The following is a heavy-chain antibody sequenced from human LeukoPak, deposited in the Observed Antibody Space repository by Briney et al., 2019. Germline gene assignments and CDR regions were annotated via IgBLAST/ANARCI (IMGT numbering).Heavy chain of an antibody. CDR3: AKETHDYGDQDSQGSDYFDY. Sequence: GGSLRLSCAASGFTVGSNYMSWVRQAPGKGLEWVSVIYSGGSTDYADYVKGVFTISIDKSKNTQSLQMNSLRAVDTAVYYCAKETHDYGDQDSQGSDYFDYWGQGTLVTVSS. D-gene: IGHD4-17*01. V-gene: IGHV3-53*05. J-gene: IGHJ4*01. CDR2: IYSGGST. CDR1: GFTVGSNY.